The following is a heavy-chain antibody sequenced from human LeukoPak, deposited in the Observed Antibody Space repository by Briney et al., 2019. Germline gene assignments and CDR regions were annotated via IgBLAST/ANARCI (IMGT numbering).Heavy chain of an antibody. CDR2: ISYEGSNK. CDR1: GFTFSSYA. D-gene: IGHD3-3*01. CDR3: SRGSFITIFGVVL. J-gene: IGHJ6*02. V-gene: IGHV3-30-3*01. Sequence: QPGRSLRLSCAASGFTFSSYAMHGVPRAPAKGLERVAVISYEGSNKYYAASVKGRFTISRDNSKNTLYLQMNSLRAEDTAVYYCSRGSFITIFGVVLWGQGTTVTVSS.